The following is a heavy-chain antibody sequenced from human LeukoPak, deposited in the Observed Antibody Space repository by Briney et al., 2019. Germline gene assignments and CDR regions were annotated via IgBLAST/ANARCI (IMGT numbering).Heavy chain of an antibody. V-gene: IGHV3-7*03. J-gene: IGHJ4*02. CDR1: GFSFRDYW. CDR2: MSPDGSDK. Sequence: PGGSLRLSCAASGFSFRDYWMSWVRQAPGKGLEWVADMSPDGSDKTYVDSVKGRLTISRDNAKQSLYLQMDSLTAEDTAVYYCAKGDYYDSTDLDYWGQGTLVTVSS. D-gene: IGHD3-22*01. CDR3: AKGDYYDSTDLDY.